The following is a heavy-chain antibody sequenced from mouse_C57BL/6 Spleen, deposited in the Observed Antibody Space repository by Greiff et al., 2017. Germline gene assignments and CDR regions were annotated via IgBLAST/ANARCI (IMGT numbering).Heavy chain of an antibody. CDR1: GYTFTSYW. CDR2: IYPSDSET. V-gene: IGHV1-61*01. J-gene: IGHJ4*01. CDR3: ARLSLLGNYVMDY. Sequence: VQLQQPGAELVRPGSSVKLSCKASGYTFTSYWMDWVKQRPGQGLEWIGNIYPSDSETHYNQKFKDKATLTVDKSSSPAYMQLSSLTSEDSAVYYCARLSLLGNYVMDYWGQGTSVTVSS. D-gene: IGHD4-1*01.